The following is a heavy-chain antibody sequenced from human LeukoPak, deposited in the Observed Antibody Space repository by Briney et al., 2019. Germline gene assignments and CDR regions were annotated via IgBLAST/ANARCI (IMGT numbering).Heavy chain of an antibody. D-gene: IGHD3-9*01. V-gene: IGHV4-31*03. CDR2: IYYSGST. J-gene: IGHJ5*02. CDR1: GGSISSGGYY. Sequence: SETLSLTCTVSGGSISSGGYYWSWIRQHPGKGPEWIGYIYYSGSTYYNPSLKSRVTISVDTSKNQFSLKLSSVTAADTAVYYCARVKGMDDILTGFDPWGQGTLVTVSS. CDR3: ARVKGMDDILTGFDP.